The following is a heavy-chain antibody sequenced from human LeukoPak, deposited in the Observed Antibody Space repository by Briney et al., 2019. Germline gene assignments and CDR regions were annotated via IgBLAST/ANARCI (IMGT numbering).Heavy chain of an antibody. D-gene: IGHD6-13*01. Sequence: GGSLRLSCAASGFTFSSYSMNWVRQAPGKGLEWVSYISSSSSTIYYADSVKGRFTISRDNAKNSLYLQMNSLRAEDTAVYYCARDPSSWYYYYMDVWGKGTTDTVSS. CDR2: ISSSSSTI. CDR1: GFTFSSYS. CDR3: ARDPSSWYYYYMDV. J-gene: IGHJ6*03. V-gene: IGHV3-48*01.